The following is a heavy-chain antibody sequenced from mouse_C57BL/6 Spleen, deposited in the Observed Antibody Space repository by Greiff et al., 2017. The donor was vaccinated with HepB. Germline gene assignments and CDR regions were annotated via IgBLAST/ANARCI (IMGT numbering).Heavy chain of an antibody. CDR2: ISSGSSTI. CDR3: TRGDNYYGSSYEFAY. Sequence: EVKLVESGGGLVKPGGSLKLSCAASGFTFSDYGMHWVRQAPEKGLEWVAYISSGSSTIYYADTVKGRFTISRDNAKNTLFLQMTSLRSEDTAMYYCTRGDNYYGSSYEFAYWGQGTLVTVSA. CDR1: GFTFSDYG. J-gene: IGHJ3*01. D-gene: IGHD1-1*01. V-gene: IGHV5-17*01.